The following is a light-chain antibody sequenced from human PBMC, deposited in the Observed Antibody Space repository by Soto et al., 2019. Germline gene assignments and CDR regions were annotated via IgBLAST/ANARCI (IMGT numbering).Light chain of an antibody. CDR1: QSVTSTY. CDR2: GTS. J-gene: IGKJ4*01. CDR3: QQYGSAPLT. V-gene: IGKV3-20*01. Sequence: EIVLTQSPGTLSLSPGERATLSCRASQSVTSTYLAWYQQKPGQPPRLLIFGTSNRATGIPDRFSGSGSGTDFTLTISRLEPEDFAVYYCQQYGSAPLTFGGGTKVEI.